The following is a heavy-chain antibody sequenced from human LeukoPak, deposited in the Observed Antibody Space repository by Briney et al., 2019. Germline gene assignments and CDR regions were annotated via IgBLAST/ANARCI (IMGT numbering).Heavy chain of an antibody. V-gene: IGHV3-30*03. CDR2: ISYDGSNK. CDR3: ARVNSGSYWGYFDY. D-gene: IGHD1-26*01. Sequence: PGGSLRLSCVASGFTFSSYGMHWVRQAPGKGLEWVAVISYDGSNKYYADSVKGRFTISRDNSKNTLYLQMNSLRAEDTAVYYCARVNSGSYWGYFDYWGQGTLVTVSS. J-gene: IGHJ4*02. CDR1: GFTFSSYG.